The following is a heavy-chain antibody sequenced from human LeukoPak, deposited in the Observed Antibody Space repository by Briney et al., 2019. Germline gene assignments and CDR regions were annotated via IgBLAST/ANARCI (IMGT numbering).Heavy chain of an antibody. CDR1: GFTFSSYG. CDR2: ISYDGSNK. V-gene: IGHV3-30*03. D-gene: IGHD1-26*01. J-gene: IGHJ4*02. Sequence: GGSLRLSCAASGFTFSSYGMHWVRQAPGKGLEWVAVISYDGSNKYYADSVKGRFTISRDNSKNTLYLQMNSLRAEDTAVYYCARDSGSFGYWGQGTLVTVSS. CDR3: ARDSGSFGY.